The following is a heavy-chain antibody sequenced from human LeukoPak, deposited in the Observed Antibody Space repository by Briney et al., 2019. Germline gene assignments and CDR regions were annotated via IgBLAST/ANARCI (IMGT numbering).Heavy chain of an antibody. J-gene: IGHJ4*02. V-gene: IGHV1-8*01. CDR3: ARGRSMAVLNYFDY. D-gene: IGHD6-6*01. Sequence: ASVKVSCKASGYTFTNYDINWVRQATGQGLEWMGWISHNGGDTGYAQKFQGRVTISTDKSTSTAYMELSSLRSDDTAVYYCARGRSMAVLNYFDYWGQGTLVTVSS. CDR1: GYTFTNYD. CDR2: ISHNGGDT.